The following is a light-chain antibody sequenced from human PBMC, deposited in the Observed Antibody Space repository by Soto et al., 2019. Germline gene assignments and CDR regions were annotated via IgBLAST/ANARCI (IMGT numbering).Light chain of an antibody. J-gene: IGKJ4*01. CDR1: QSVSSNY. Sequence: EIVLTQSPGTRSLSPGERATLSCRASQSVSSNYLAWYQQSPGQAPRLLIYGASSRATGIPDRFSGSGSGTDFTLTISRLEPEDFAMYYCHQYGSSPLTFGGGTKVDIK. CDR2: GAS. CDR3: HQYGSSPLT. V-gene: IGKV3-20*01.